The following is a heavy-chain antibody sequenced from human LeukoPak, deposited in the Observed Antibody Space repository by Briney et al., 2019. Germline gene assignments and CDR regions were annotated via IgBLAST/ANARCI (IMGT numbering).Heavy chain of an antibody. CDR2: ISRSSSYI. CDR3: ARAAQSRSTKDYYYMDV. D-gene: IGHD6-6*01. V-gene: IGHV3-21*01. Sequence: GGSLRLSCAASGFTFSSYSMNRVRQAPGKGLEWVSSISRSSSYIYYADSLKGRSTITRDNAKISLFLQVNSLRAEDTAVYYCARAAQSRSTKDYYYMDVWGKGTTVTVSS. CDR1: GFTFSSYS. J-gene: IGHJ6*03.